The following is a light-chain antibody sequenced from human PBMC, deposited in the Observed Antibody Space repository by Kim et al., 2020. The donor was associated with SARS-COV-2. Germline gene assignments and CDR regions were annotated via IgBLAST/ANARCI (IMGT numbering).Light chain of an antibody. CDR2: TAS. V-gene: IGKV1-5*03. CDR1: QSISGY. J-gene: IGKJ1*01. CDR3: QQYEQFPWT. Sequence: DIQMTQSPSSLSVSVGDRVTITCRASQSISGYLAWYQQKPGKAPKLLIYTASTLERGVPSRFSGSASGTAYTLTISSLQADDFATYYCQQYEQFPWTFGQGTKVDIK.